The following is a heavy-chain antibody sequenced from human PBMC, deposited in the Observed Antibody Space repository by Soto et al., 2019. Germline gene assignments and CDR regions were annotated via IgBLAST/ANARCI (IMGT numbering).Heavy chain of an antibody. Sequence: QVQLVESGGGVVQPGRSLRLSCAASGFTFSSYAMHWVRQAPGKGLEWVAVISYDGSNKYYADSVKGRFTISRDNSKNTLYLQMNSLRAEDTAVYYCARDDADPYGDPRGYYYYGMDVWGQGTTVTVSS. CDR2: ISYDGSNK. D-gene: IGHD4-17*01. CDR3: ARDDADPYGDPRGYYYYGMDV. J-gene: IGHJ6*02. V-gene: IGHV3-30-3*01. CDR1: GFTFSSYA.